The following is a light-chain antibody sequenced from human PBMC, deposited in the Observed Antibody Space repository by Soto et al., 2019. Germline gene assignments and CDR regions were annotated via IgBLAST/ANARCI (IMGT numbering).Light chain of an antibody. J-gene: IGKJ2*01. Sequence: EIVLTQSPGTLSLSPGERASLSCRASQSISTSYLAWYQQKPGQAPRLLIYTTSSRAAGIPDRFSGSGSGTDFTLTISRVGPEDFVVYYCQQFGDSPTYTVGQGTTLGI. CDR2: TTS. CDR1: QSISTSY. V-gene: IGKV3-20*01. CDR3: QQFGDSPTYT.